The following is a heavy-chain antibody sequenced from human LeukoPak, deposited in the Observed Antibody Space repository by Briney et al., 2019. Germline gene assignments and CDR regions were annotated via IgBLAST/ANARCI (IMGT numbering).Heavy chain of an antibody. CDR3: ARDRLEAVTDDDYFDY. CDR2: IWYDGSNK. Sequence: PGGSLRLSCAASGFTFSNHGMHWVRQAPGKGPEWVALIWYDGSNKYYGDSVKGRFTISGDNSKNTVYLQMNSLRAEDTGVYYCARDRLEAVTDDDYFDYWGQGTLVTVSS. D-gene: IGHD2-21*02. J-gene: IGHJ4*02. V-gene: IGHV3-33*01. CDR1: GFTFSNHG.